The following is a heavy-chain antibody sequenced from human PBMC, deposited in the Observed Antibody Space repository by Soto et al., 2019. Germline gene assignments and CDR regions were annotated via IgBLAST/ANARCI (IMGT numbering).Heavy chain of an antibody. CDR1: GYTFTSYG. CDR2: ISAYNGNT. CDR3: ARAYCSGGSCYDDI. V-gene: IGHV1-18*01. Sequence: ASVKVSCKASGYTFTSYGISWVRQAPGQGPEWMGWISAYNGNTNYAQKLQGRVTMTTDTSTSTAYMELRSLRSDDTAVYYCARAYCSGGSCYDDIWGQGTMVTVSS. D-gene: IGHD2-15*01. J-gene: IGHJ3*02.